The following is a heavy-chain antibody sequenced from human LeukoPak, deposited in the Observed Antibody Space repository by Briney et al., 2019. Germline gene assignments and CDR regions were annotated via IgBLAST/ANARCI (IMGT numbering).Heavy chain of an antibody. V-gene: IGHV3-53*01. J-gene: IGHJ4*02. D-gene: IGHD2-8*02. CDR3: ARDLVH. CDR2: SSNGGST. Sequence: GGSLTLSCAASGFTLSNNYMSWVRQAPGKGLEWVSISSNGGSTDYTDSVKGRFTISIDNSKNTVYLHMNSLRDEDTAVYYCARDLVHWGQGTLVTVSS. CDR1: GFTLSNNY.